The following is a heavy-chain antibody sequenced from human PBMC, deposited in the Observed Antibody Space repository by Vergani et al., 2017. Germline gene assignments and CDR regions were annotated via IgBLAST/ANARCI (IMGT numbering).Heavy chain of an antibody. Sequence: EVQLEQSGAAVKKPGESLEISCKGSGYSFSRNWIAWVRERPGQGLEWMGMIYRGNSETRNNPSFRGQVTMSFDKSIRTAYLQWSSLKASDSAMYYCALVYCRGMSCAGTDYFYHIDVWVKGTTVTVSS. CDR2: IYRGNSET. V-gene: IGHV5-51*03. D-gene: IGHD3/OR15-3a*01. J-gene: IGHJ6*04. CDR3: ALVYCRGMSCAGTDYFYHIDV. CDR1: GYSFSRNW.